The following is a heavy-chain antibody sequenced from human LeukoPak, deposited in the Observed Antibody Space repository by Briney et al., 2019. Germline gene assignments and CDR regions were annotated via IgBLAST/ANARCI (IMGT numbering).Heavy chain of an antibody. Sequence: SVKVSCKASGGTFSSYAISWVRQAPGQGLEWMGRIIPILGTANYAQKFQGRVTITTDESTSTAYMELSSLRSEDTAVYYCASGCSSTSCYTDFFRFWGQGTLVTVSS. CDR2: IIPILGTA. CDR1: GGTFSSYA. CDR3: ASGCSSTSCYTDFFRF. J-gene: IGHJ4*02. D-gene: IGHD2-2*02. V-gene: IGHV1-69*11.